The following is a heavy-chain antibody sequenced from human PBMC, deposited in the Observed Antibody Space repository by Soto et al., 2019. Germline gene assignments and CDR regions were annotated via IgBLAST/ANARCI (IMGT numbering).Heavy chain of an antibody. CDR1: GFTFSSYG. CDR3: AKDHCSSTSCHNNYYYYYMDV. V-gene: IGHV3-30*18. J-gene: IGHJ6*03. CDR2: ISYDGSNK. D-gene: IGHD2-2*01. Sequence: GGSLRLSCAASGFTFSSYGMHWVRQAPGKGLEWVAVISYDGSNKYYADSVKGRFTISRDNSKNTLYLQMNSLRAEDTAVYYCAKDHCSSTSCHNNYYYYYMDVWGKGTTVTAP.